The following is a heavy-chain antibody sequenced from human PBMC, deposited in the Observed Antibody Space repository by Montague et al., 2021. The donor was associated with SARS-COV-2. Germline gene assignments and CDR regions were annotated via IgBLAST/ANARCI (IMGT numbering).Heavy chain of an antibody. CDR3: ARIPVGSKYYFDF. Sequence: CAISGDSVSSNIATWNWIRQSPSRGLEWLGRTYYRSKWYNDYAESVQSRVTIDPDTSKHQFSLHLNSVTPEDTVVYYCARIPVGSKYYFDFWGQGTLVTVSS. J-gene: IGHJ4*02. CDR2: TYYRSKWYN. CDR1: GDSVSSNIAT. D-gene: IGHD2-2*01. V-gene: IGHV6-1*01.